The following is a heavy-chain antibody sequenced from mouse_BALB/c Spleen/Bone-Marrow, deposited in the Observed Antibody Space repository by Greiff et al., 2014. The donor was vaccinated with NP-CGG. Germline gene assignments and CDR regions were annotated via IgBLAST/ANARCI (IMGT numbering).Heavy chain of an antibody. J-gene: IGHJ4*01. CDR3: ARRRGTMITTRGAMDY. Sequence: VQLQQSGAELVRPGASVKLSCKASGYTFTSYWMNWVKQRPEQGLEWIGRIDPYDSETHYNQKFKDKAILTVDKSSSTAYMQLSSLTSEDSAVYYCARRRGTMITTRGAMDYWGQGTSVTVSS. CDR1: GYTFTSYW. D-gene: IGHD2-4*01. V-gene: IGHV1-52*01. CDR2: IDPYDSET.